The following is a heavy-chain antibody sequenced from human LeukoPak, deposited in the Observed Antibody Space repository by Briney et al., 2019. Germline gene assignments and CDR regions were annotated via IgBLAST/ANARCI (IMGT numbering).Heavy chain of an antibody. Sequence: SETLSLTCTVSGGSISSYYWSWIRQPPGKGLEWIGYIYYSGSTNYNPSLKSRVTISVDTSKNQFSLKLSSVAAADTAVYYCARQAPWGCSGGSRYYYYYGMDVWGQGTTVTVSS. V-gene: IGHV4-59*08. CDR2: IYYSGST. CDR3: ARQAPWGCSGGSRYYYYYGMDV. J-gene: IGHJ6*02. CDR1: GGSISSYY. D-gene: IGHD2-15*01.